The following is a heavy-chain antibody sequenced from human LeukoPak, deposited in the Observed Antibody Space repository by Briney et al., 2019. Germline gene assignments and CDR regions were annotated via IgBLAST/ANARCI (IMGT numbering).Heavy chain of an antibody. CDR2: INPSGGST. CDR1: GYTFTSYY. Sequence: ASVKVSCKASGYTFTSYYMHWVRQAPGQGLEWMGIINPSGGSTSYAQKFQGRVTMTRDMSTSTVYMELSSLRSEDTAVYYCARARHCSSTSCHNWFDPWGQGTLVTVSS. V-gene: IGHV1-46*01. CDR3: ARARHCSSTSCHNWFDP. D-gene: IGHD2-2*01. J-gene: IGHJ5*02.